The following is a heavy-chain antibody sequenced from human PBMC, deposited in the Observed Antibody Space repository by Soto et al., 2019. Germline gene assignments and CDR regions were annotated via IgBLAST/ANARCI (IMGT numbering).Heavy chain of an antibody. Sequence: ASVKVSCKASGDTFTGYYIHWVRQAPGQGLEWMGWINPDSGGTIYGQKFQGRVTMTRDTSIGAADMELSRLRSDDAAMYYCAREDSDYDFWSGYQAGRYRMAVRAQGTTVTVSS. D-gene: IGHD3-3*01. CDR1: GDTFTGYY. CDR2: INPDSGGT. CDR3: AREDSDYDFWSGYQAGRYRMAV. J-gene: IGHJ6*02. V-gene: IGHV1-2*02.